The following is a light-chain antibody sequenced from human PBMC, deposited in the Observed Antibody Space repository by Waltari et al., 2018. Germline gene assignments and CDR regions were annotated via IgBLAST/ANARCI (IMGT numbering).Light chain of an antibody. CDR2: DVS. CDR3: SSSTSSNTLA. J-gene: IGLJ2*01. Sequence: QSALTQPASVSGSPGQSITISCTGTSSDVGAYNYVSWYQQHPGKAPKLMIYDVSNRPSGVSNRFSGSKPGNTASLTISGLQAEDEADYYCSSSTSSNTLAFGGGTKLTVL. V-gene: IGLV2-14*03. CDR1: SSDVGAYNY.